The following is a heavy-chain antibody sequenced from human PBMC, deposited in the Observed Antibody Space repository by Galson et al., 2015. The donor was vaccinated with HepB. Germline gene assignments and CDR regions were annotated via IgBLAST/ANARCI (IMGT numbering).Heavy chain of an antibody. J-gene: IGHJ6*02. Sequence: AISGDSVSSNSAAWNWIRHSPSRGLEWLGRTYYRSKWYNDYAVSVRSRITINPDTSKNQFSLQLRSVTPDDTAVYYCARGSGRYAMDVWGQGTTVTVSS. CDR2: TYYRSKWYN. D-gene: IGHD3-10*01. CDR3: ARGSGRYAMDV. CDR1: GDSVSSNSAA. V-gene: IGHV6-1*01.